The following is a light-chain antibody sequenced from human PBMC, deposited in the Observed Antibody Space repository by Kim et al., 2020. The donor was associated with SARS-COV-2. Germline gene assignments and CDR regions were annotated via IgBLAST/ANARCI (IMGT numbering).Light chain of an antibody. Sequence: ATINCKASQSVLYSSNNKNFLAWYQQRPGQPHKLLISWASTRESGVPDRFSGSGSGTDFTLTISSLQAEDVAVYYCQQYYSTPFTFGPGTKVDIK. CDR3: QQYYSTPFT. CDR1: QSVLYSSNNKNF. CDR2: WAS. V-gene: IGKV4-1*01. J-gene: IGKJ3*01.